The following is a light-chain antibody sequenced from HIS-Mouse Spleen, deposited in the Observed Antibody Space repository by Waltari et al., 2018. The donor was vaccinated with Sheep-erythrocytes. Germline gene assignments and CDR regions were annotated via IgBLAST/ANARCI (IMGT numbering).Light chain of an antibody. CDR3: SSYAGSNNWV. J-gene: IGLJ3*02. V-gene: IGLV2-8*01. CDR2: EVS. Sequence: QSALTQPPSASGSPGQSVPIPCTGTSSHVGGYNYVPWYQQHPGKAPKLMIYEVSKRPSGVPDRFSGSKSGNTASLTVSGLQAEDEADYYCSSYAGSNNWVFGGGTKLTVL. CDR1: SSHVGGYNY.